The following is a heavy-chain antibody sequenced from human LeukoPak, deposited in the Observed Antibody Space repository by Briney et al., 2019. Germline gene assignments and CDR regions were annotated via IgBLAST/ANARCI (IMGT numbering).Heavy chain of an antibody. V-gene: IGHV1-18*01. CDR1: GYTFIGSG. CDR3: ATAVLDQLPQYIDY. J-gene: IGHJ4*02. CDR2: IKGYNGDT. Sequence: ASVKVSCKTSGYTFIGSGITWVRQAPGQGLEWMGWIKGYNGDTAYAQMFQGRFFMTIDASTSTSSMELSGLRSDDTAVYYCATAVLDQLPQYIDYWGQGTLVTVSS. D-gene: IGHD2-2*01.